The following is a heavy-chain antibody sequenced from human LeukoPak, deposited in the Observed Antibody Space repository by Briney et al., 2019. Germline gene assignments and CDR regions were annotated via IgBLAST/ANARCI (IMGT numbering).Heavy chain of an antibody. D-gene: IGHD2-21*01. CDR2: MRYDGKTD. V-gene: IGHV3-30*02. CDR1: AFPFSSYG. Sequence: GPCLRLSRTLAAFPFSSYGMHWVGHTPGRGLEWVAFMRYDGKTDYYADSVKGRFTIAREHSTSTVHLHMKDLRPDDAAVYFCAKALNTVVMKYFDSWGQGTLVSVSS. J-gene: IGHJ4*02. CDR3: AKALNTVVMKYFDS.